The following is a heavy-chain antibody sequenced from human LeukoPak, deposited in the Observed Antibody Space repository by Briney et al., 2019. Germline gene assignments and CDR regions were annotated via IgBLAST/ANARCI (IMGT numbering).Heavy chain of an antibody. V-gene: IGHV3-21*01. CDR3: ARDRDYGDYDPYYFDY. D-gene: IGHD4-17*01. CDR2: ISSSSSYI. Sequence: GGXLRLSXAASGFTFSSYSMNWVRQAPGKGLEWVSSISSSSSYIYYADSVKGRFNISRDNAKNSLYLQMNSLRAEDTAVYYCARDRDYGDYDPYYFDYWGQGTLVTVSS. CDR1: GFTFSSYS. J-gene: IGHJ4*02.